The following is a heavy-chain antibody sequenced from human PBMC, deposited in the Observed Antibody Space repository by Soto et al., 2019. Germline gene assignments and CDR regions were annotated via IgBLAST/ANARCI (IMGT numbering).Heavy chain of an antibody. CDR3: VRGAGVVVVDDAFDI. D-gene: IGHD2-15*01. CDR2: MNPSSGNT. V-gene: IGHV1-8*01. J-gene: IGHJ3*02. CDR1: GYTFTSYD. Sequence: ASVKVSCKASGYTFTSYDINWVRQATGQGLEWMGWMNPSSGNTGYAQKFQGRVTMTRNTSISTAYMELSSLRSEDTAVYYCVRGAGVVVVDDAFDIWGQGTMVTVSS.